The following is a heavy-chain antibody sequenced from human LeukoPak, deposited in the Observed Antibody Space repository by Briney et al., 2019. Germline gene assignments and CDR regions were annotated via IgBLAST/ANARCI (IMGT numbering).Heavy chain of an antibody. V-gene: IGHV3-23*01. CDR3: AKDVCTSPRCLLYFDS. D-gene: IGHD2-8*01. Sequence: PGGSLRLSCTTSGFAFSNYAMNWVRQAPGKGLEWVSGISGFNTYYAYYVRGRFTISRDNSNNVMYLQMNGLRAEDTAIYYCAKDVCTSPRCLLYFDSWGQGTPVTVSS. J-gene: IGHJ4*02. CDR1: GFAFSNYA. CDR2: ISGFNT.